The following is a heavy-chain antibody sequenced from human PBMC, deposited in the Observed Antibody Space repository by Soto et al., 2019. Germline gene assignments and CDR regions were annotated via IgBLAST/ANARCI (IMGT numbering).Heavy chain of an antibody. V-gene: IGHV1-69*01. Sequence: QVQLVQSGAEVKKPGSSVKVSCKASGGTYSSFAISWVRQAPGQGLEWMGGIIPIFGTTNYAQKFQGRVTITADESTSTAYMEVTTLRSEGTAVYCCARDRDHTYDYWGQGTLVTVTS. J-gene: IGHJ4*02. CDR1: GGTYSSFA. CDR3: ARDRDHTYDY. CDR2: IIPIFGTT.